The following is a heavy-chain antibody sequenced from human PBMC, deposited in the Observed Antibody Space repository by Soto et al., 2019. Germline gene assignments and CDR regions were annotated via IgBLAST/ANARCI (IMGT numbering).Heavy chain of an antibody. CDR1: GFTFSSYS. CDR2: ISSSSSYI. J-gene: IGHJ4*02. CDR3: ARAIAVAGPVSYFDY. V-gene: IGHV3-21*01. Sequence: EVQLVESGGGLVKPGGSLRLSCAASGFTFSSYSMNWVRQAPGKGLEWVSSISSSSSYIYYADSVKGRFTISRDNAKNSLYLQMNSLRAEDTAVYHCARAIAVAGPVSYFDYWGQGTLVTVSS. D-gene: IGHD6-19*01.